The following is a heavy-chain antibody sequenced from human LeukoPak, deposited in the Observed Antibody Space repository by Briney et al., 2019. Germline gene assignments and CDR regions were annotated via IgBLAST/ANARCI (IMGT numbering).Heavy chain of an antibody. V-gene: IGHV3-64*01. D-gene: IGHD3-10*01. CDR1: GFTFSSYA. CDR3: ATDLIHYYASGAKT. CDR2: ISSNGGST. J-gene: IGHJ5*02. Sequence: GGSLRLSCAASGFTFSSYAMHWVRQAPGKGLEYVSAISSNGGSTYYANSVKGRFTISRDNSKNTLYLQMGSLRAEDTAVYYCATDLIHYYASGAKTWGQGTLVTVSS.